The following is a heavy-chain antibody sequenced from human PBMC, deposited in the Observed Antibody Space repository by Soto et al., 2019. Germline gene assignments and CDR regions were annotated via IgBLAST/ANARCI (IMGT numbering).Heavy chain of an antibody. CDR3: AKRGFCPGGNCYGDYFQH. CDR1: EFTFSNYA. V-gene: IGHV3-23*01. D-gene: IGHD2-15*01. J-gene: IGHJ1*01. CDR2: ISGGGEST. Sequence: PGGSLRLSCVASEFTFSNYAMTWVRQAPGRGLEWVSTISGGGESTYYADSVKGRFTISRDNSKNTLYLQMDSLRGDDTAVYYCAKRGFCPGGNCYGDYFQHWGQGTLVTVS.